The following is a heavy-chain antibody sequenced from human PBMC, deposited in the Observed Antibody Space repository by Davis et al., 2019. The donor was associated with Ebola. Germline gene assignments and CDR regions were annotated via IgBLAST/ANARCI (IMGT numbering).Heavy chain of an antibody. J-gene: IGHJ6*03. CDR1: GFTFSNYW. V-gene: IGHV3-7*01. D-gene: IGHD3-9*01. CDR2: IKQDGSEE. CDR3: ARTGHYYYYYMDV. Sequence: GESLKISCAASGFTFSNYWMSWVRQAPGKGLEWVASIKQDGSEEYYVDSVKGRFTSSRDNTKNSLYLQMSSLRAEDTAVYYCARTGHYYYYYMDVWGKGTTVTVSS.